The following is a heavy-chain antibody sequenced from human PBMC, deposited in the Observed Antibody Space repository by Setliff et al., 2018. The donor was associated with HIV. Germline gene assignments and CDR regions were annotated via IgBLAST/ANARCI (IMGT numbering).Heavy chain of an antibody. Sequence: ASVKVSCKASGYTFTNYGITWVRQAPGQGLEWMGWISAYNGNTNYSQNLQGRVTMTTDTSTSTAYMELRSLRSDGTAVYYCARDDYDSSGYYYGEVVYWGQGTLVTVSS. D-gene: IGHD3-22*01. CDR3: ARDDYDSSGYYYGEVVY. CDR2: ISAYNGNT. CDR1: GYTFTNYG. J-gene: IGHJ4*02. V-gene: IGHV1-18*01.